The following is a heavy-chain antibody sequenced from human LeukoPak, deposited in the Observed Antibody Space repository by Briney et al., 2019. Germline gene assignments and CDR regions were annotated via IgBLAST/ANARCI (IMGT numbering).Heavy chain of an antibody. CDR3: ARDGETYYDILTGYYNRRYFDY. CDR1: GFTFSSYW. D-gene: IGHD3-9*01. J-gene: IGHJ4*02. CDR2: IKQDGSEK. Sequence: PGGSLRLSCAASGFTFSSYWMSWVRQAPGKGLEWVANIKQDGSEKYYVDSVKGRFTISRDNAKNSLYLQMNSLRAEDTAVYYCARDGETYYDILTGYYNRRYFDYWGQGTLVTVSS. V-gene: IGHV3-7*01.